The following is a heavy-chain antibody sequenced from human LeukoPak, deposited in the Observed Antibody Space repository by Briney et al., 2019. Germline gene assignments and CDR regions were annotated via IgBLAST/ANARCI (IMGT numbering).Heavy chain of an antibody. V-gene: IGHV1-2*02. Sequence: GASVKVSCKASGYTFTSYAMHWVRQAPGQGLEWMGWINPNSGGTNYAQKFQGRVTMTRDTSISTAYMELSRLRSDDTAVYYCARVSHSSGYYTLDYWGQGTLVTVSS. CDR2: INPNSGGT. J-gene: IGHJ4*02. CDR1: GYTFTSYA. D-gene: IGHD3-22*01. CDR3: ARVSHSSGYYTLDY.